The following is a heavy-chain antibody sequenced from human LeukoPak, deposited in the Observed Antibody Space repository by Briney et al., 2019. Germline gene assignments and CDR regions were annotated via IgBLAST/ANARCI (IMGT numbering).Heavy chain of an antibody. J-gene: IGHJ4*02. CDR1: GFTFDDYA. D-gene: IGHD1-26*01. V-gene: IGHV3-9*03. Sequence: GGSLRLSCAASGFTFDDYAMHWVRQAPGKGLEWVSGISWNSGSIGYADSVKGRFTISRDNAKNSLYLQMNSLRAEDMALYYCAKGSYLGSFDYWGRGTLVTVSS. CDR3: AKGSYLGSFDY. CDR2: ISWNSGSI.